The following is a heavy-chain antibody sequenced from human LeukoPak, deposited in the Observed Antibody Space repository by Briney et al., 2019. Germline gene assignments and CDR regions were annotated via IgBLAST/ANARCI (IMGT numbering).Heavy chain of an antibody. J-gene: IGHJ4*02. Sequence: SETLSLTCTVSGGSISSYYWSWIRQPPGKGLEWIGYIYCSGSTNYNPSLKSRVTISVDTSKNQFSLKLSSVTAADTAVYYCARGGSGWPAHDYWGQGTLVTVSS. V-gene: IGHV4-59*01. CDR2: IYCSGST. D-gene: IGHD6-19*01. CDR3: ARGGSGWPAHDY. CDR1: GGSISSYY.